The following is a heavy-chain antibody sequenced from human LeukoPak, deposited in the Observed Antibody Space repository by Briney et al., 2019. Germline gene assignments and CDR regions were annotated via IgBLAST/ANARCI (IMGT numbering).Heavy chain of an antibody. CDR1: GFTFSSYS. CDR2: ISSSSSTI. Sequence: GGSLRLSCAASGFTFSSYSMNWVRQAPGKGLEWVSYISSSSSTIYYADSVKGRFTISRDNAKNSLYLQMNSLRDEDTAVYYCARSPHYYDSSGYSFWGQATLVTVSS. CDR3: ARSPHYYDSSGYSF. J-gene: IGHJ4*02. D-gene: IGHD3-22*01. V-gene: IGHV3-48*02.